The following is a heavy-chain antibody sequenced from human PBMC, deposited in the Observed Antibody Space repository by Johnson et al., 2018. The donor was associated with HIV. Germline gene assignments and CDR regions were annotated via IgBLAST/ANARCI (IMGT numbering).Heavy chain of an antibody. V-gene: IGHV3-30*02. Sequence: QVHLVESGGGVVQPGGSLRLSCAASGFTFSSYGMHWVRQAPGKGLEWVAFIRYDGSNKYYADSVKGRFTISRDNSNNTLFLQMNSLRAEDTAAYFCAKNHFDSSALEAFDIWGQGTMVTVSS. J-gene: IGHJ3*02. CDR1: GFTFSSYG. D-gene: IGHD3-22*01. CDR3: AKNHFDSSALEAFDI. CDR2: IRYDGSNK.